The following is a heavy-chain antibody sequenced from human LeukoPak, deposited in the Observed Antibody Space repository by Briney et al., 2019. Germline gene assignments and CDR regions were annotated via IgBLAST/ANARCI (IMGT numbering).Heavy chain of an antibody. CDR2: IYDDGSKE. D-gene: IGHD3-3*01. Sequence: GGSLRLSCAASGFTFSNYGMHWVRQAPGKGLEWVAVIYDDGSKEYFADSVKGRLTISRDNSKNTVLLQMNRLRVEDTAVFYCARDFKSGYVDSWGQGTLVTVSS. CDR3: ARDFKSGYVDS. J-gene: IGHJ4*02. CDR1: GFTFSNYG. V-gene: IGHV3-33*01.